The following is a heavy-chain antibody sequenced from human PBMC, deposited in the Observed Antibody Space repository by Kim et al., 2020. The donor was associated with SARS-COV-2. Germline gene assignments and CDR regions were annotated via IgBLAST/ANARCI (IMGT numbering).Heavy chain of an antibody. D-gene: IGHD1-26*01. CDR3: ARGWWELHYYSYGMDV. CDR1: GFTFSSYA. Sequence: GGSLRLSCAASGFTFSSYAMHWVRQAPGKGLEWVAVISYDGSNKYYADSVKGRFTISRDNSKNTLYLQVNSLRAEDTAVYYCARGWWELHYYSYGMDVWGRGTALTVSS. V-gene: IGHV3-30-3*01. J-gene: IGHJ6*02. CDR2: ISYDGSNK.